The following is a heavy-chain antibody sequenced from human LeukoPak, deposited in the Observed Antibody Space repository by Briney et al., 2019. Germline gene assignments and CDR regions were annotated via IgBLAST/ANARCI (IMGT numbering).Heavy chain of an antibody. CDR1: GFTFSSYA. CDR2: INHSGST. CDR3: ARKLRGVAVAGAVAGRYFDY. V-gene: IGHV4-34*01. J-gene: IGHJ4*02. Sequence: GSLRLSCAASGFTFSSYAMSWIRQPPGKGLEWIGEINHSGSTNYNPSLKSRVTISVDTSKNQFSLKLSSVTAADTAVYYCARKLRGVAVAGAVAGRYFDYWGQGTLVTVSS. D-gene: IGHD6-19*01.